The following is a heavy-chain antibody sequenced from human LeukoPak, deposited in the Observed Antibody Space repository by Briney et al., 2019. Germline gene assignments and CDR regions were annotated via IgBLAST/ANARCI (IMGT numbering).Heavy chain of an antibody. Sequence: GGSLRLSCAASGFPFSSYSMTWVRQAPGKGLEWVANIKEDGTETYYVDSVKGRFTISRDNAKNSLYLQMNSLRVEDTAVYYCAKEGRSLQTYWGQGTLVTVSS. CDR1: GFPFSSYS. J-gene: IGHJ4*02. CDR2: IKEDGTET. V-gene: IGHV3-7*03. D-gene: IGHD5-24*01. CDR3: AKEGRSLQTY.